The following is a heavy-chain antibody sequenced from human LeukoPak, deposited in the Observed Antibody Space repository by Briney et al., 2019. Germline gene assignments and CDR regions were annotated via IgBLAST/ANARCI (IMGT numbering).Heavy chain of an antibody. V-gene: IGHV3-49*04. CDR3: TRGYSSSWYYFDY. CDR1: GFTFGDYA. J-gene: IGHJ4*02. Sequence: GGSLRLSCTASGFTFGDYAMSWVRQAPGKGLEWVGFIRSKAYGGTTEYAASVKGRLTISRDDSKSIAYLQMNSLKTEDTAVYYCTRGYSSSWYYFDYWGQGTLVTVSS. CDR2: IRSKAYGGTT. D-gene: IGHD6-13*01.